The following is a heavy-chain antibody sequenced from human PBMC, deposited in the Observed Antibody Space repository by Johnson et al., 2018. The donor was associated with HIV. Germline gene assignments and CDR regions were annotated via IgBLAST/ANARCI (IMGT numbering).Heavy chain of an antibody. CDR1: GFTFSSYA. V-gene: IGHV3-30-3*01. J-gene: IGHJ3*02. CDR2: ISYDGSNK. CDR3: ARDLSRGGIAARLWAFDI. D-gene: IGHD6-6*01. Sequence: QVQLVESGGGVVKPGRSLRLSCAASGFTFSSYAMHWVRQAPGKGLEWVAVISYDGSNKYYADSVKGRFTISRENSKNTLYLQMNSLSAEDTAVYYCARDLSRGGIAARLWAFDIWGQGTMVTVSS.